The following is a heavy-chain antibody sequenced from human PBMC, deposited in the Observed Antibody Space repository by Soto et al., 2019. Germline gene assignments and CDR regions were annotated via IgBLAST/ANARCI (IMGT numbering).Heavy chain of an antibody. CDR1: GFTFSSYA. CDR2: ISGSGGST. V-gene: IGHV3-23*01. D-gene: IGHD6-19*01. CDR3: AVAQRRLGRFYYYYGMDV. Sequence: EVQLLESGGGLVQPGGSLRLSCAASGFTFSSYAMSWVRQAPGKGLEWVSAISGSGGSTYYADSVKGRFTISRDNSKNKLYMQMNSLRAEDTAVYYCAVAQRRLGRFYYYYGMDVWGQGTTVTVSS. J-gene: IGHJ6*02.